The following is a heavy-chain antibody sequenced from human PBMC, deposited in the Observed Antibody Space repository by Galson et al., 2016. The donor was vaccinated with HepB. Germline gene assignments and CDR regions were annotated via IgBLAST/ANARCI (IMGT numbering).Heavy chain of an antibody. Sequence: SLRLSCAASGFTFIDYGMHWVRQAPGKGLEWVAVISYDGNNEKYADSVKGRFTISRDNSKSTLYLQMTSLRVEDTAVYYCAKGGTRLRYFDWSKTYYFDYWGQGNLVTGSS. CDR3: AKGGTRLRYFDWSKTYYFDY. D-gene: IGHD3-9*01. V-gene: IGHV3-30*18. CDR1: GFTFIDYG. J-gene: IGHJ4*02. CDR2: ISYDGNNE.